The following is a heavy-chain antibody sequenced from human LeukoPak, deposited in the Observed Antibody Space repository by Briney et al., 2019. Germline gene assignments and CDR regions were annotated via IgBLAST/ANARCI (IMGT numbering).Heavy chain of an antibody. Sequence: SETLSLTCTVSGGSIISSSYYWGWIRQPPGKGLEWIGSIYYSGSTYYSPSLKSRVTISVDTSKNQFSLKLSSVTAADTAVYYCARRSSYCSNTSCSVWFDPWGQGNLVTVSS. J-gene: IGHJ5*02. CDR2: IYYSGST. CDR3: ARRSSYCSNTSCSVWFDP. V-gene: IGHV4-39*01. D-gene: IGHD2-2*01. CDR1: GGSIISSSYY.